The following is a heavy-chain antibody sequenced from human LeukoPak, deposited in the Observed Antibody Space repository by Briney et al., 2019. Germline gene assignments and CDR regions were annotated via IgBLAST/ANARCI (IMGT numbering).Heavy chain of an antibody. J-gene: IGHJ4*02. CDR2: INPNSGGT. CDR1: GYTFTGYY. V-gene: IGHV1-2*04. Sequence: RASVKVSCKASGYTFTGYYMHWVRQAPGQGLEWMGWINPNSGGTNYAQKFQGWVTMTRDTSISTAYMELSRLRSDDTAVYYCAVYDYVWGSYAYWGQGTLVTVSS. D-gene: IGHD3-16*01. CDR3: AVYDYVWGSYAY.